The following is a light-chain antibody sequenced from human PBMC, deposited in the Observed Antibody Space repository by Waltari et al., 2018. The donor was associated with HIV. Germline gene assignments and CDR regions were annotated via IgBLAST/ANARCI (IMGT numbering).Light chain of an antibody. CDR1: QTIFYKSNNKNY. J-gene: IGKJ2*01. CDR3: QQFYRTPYT. Sequence: DIVMTQSPESLAVSLGERATINCKSSQTIFYKSNNKNYLAWYQRKPGQSPKLLVSWASNREFGVPDRFSGSGSETDFTLTISSLQAEDVAVYYCQQFYRTPYTFGQGTRLEFK. V-gene: IGKV4-1*01. CDR2: WAS.